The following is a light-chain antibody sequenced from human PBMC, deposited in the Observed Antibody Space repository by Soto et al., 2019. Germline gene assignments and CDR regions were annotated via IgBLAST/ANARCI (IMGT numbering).Light chain of an antibody. J-gene: IGKJ4*01. V-gene: IGKV3-15*01. CDR2: GAS. Sequence: EIVMTQSPATLSVSPGERATLSCRASQSISSNLAWYQQKPGQAPRHLIYGASTRATGIPARFSGSGSGTEFTLTISSRPAEDLAVYYCQQYNTWLFTFGGGNKVEIK. CDR3: QQYNTWLFT. CDR1: QSISSN.